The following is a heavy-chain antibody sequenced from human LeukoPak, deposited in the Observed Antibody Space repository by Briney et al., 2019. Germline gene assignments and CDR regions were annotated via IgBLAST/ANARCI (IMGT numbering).Heavy chain of an antibody. CDR3: ARDRSGYYSDFDY. Sequence: GASVKVSCKVSGYTFTSYYMHWVRQAPGQGLEWMGIINPSGGSTSYAQKSQGRVTMTRDTSTSTVYMELSSLRSEDTAVYYCARDRSGYYSDFDYWGQGTLVTASS. CDR2: INPSGGST. V-gene: IGHV1-46*01. CDR1: GYTFTSYY. J-gene: IGHJ4*02. D-gene: IGHD3-3*01.